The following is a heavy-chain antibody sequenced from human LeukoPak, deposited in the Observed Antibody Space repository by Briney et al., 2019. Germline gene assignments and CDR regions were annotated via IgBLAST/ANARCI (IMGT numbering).Heavy chain of an antibody. V-gene: IGHV4-39*01. CDR2: IYYSGTT. Sequence: GSLRLSCAASGFTFSSYAMHWVRQAPGKGLEWIGSIYYSGTTYYNPSLRSRVTISVDTSKNQFSLKVNSVTAADTAVYYCARHTRPGYSGYENAFDIWGQGTMVTVSS. CDR1: GFTFSSYAMH. J-gene: IGHJ3*02. CDR3: ARHTRPGYSGYENAFDI. D-gene: IGHD5-12*01.